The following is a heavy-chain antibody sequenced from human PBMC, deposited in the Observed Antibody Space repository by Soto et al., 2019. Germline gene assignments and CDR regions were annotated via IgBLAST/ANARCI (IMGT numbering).Heavy chain of an antibody. CDR3: ARMETFGSLNWFDP. D-gene: IGHD3-16*01. J-gene: IGHJ5*02. CDR2: MNPGSGDT. CDR1: GYSFTNND. V-gene: IGHV1-8*01. Sequence: GATVKVSCKAFGYSFTNNDVSWVLQATGQGLEWMGWMNPGSGDTGYAQKFQGRVTMTRDISIATAYMELSSLRSDDTAIYYCARMETFGSLNWFDPWGQGTLVTVSS.